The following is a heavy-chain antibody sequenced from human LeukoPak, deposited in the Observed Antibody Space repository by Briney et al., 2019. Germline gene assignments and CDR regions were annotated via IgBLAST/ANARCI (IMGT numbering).Heavy chain of an antibody. J-gene: IGHJ4*02. CDR2: ISYSGST. CDR3: ARETGAAAVSPLFDY. CDR1: GASISSHY. V-gene: IGHV4-59*11. Sequence: PSETLSLTCTVSGASISSHYWSWIRQPPGKGLEWIGYISYSGSTNYNPSLKSRVTISVDTSKNQFSLKMSSVTAADTAVYYCARETGAAAVSPLFDYWGQGALVTVSS. D-gene: IGHD6-13*01.